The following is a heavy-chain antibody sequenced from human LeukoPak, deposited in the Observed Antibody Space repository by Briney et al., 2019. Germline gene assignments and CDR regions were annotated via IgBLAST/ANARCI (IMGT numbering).Heavy chain of an antibody. CDR1: NGSFSGYY. J-gene: IGHJ5*02. CDR2: VNLDGDT. V-gene: IGHV4-34*01. Sequence: SETLSLTCAVYNGSFSGYYWSWIRQSPGEGLEWIGEVNLDGDTNYTPSLRSRLTISIDTSKNHFSLNLRSVTAADTAVYNCTRAAWNGGGGFDPWGQGTLVTVSS. CDR3: TRAAWNGGGGFDP. D-gene: IGHD3-16*01.